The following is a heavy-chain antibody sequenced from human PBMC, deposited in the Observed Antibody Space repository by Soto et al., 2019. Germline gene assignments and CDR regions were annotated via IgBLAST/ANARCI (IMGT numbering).Heavy chain of an antibody. Sequence: QVQLQESGPGLVKPSQTLSLTCTVSGGSISSGGYYWSWIRQHPGKGLEWIGYIYYSGSTYYNPALKSRVTISVDTSKHQFSLKMSSVTAADTAVYYCAGIYSGSPGGTLRYWGQGTLVTVSS. CDR2: IYYSGST. D-gene: IGHD1-26*01. J-gene: IGHJ4*02. CDR1: GGSISSGGYY. V-gene: IGHV4-31*03. CDR3: AGIYSGSPGGTLRY.